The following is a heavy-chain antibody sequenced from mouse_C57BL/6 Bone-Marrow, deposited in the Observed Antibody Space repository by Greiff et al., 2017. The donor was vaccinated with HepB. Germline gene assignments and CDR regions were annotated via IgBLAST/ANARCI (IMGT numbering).Heavy chain of an antibody. CDR3: ARGDRDYFDD. D-gene: IGHD2-14*01. Sequence: VQLQQPGAELVMPGASVKLSCNASGYTFTSYWLHWMKQRPGQGLEWIGEIDPSDSYTNYNQKFKSNSTLTVDKSSSTAYMQLSSLTSEDAAIYYCARGDRDYFDDWGQGTTLTVSS. CDR1: GYTFTSYW. J-gene: IGHJ2*01. CDR2: IDPSDSYT. V-gene: IGHV1-69*01.